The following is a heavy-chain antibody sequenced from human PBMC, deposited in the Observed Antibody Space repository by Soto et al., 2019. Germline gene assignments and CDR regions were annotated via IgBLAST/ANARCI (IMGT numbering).Heavy chain of an antibody. D-gene: IGHD3-10*01. V-gene: IGHV3-23*01. J-gene: IGHJ4*02. Sequence: QPGGSLRLSCAASGFTFSNYAMNWVRQAPGKGLEWVSSISDSGGNTYYADSVKGRFTISRDNSKNTLYLQMTSLRAEDTAVYHCAKDHFGSGSYRFDYWGQGTLVTVSS. CDR2: ISDSGGNT. CDR3: AKDHFGSGSYRFDY. CDR1: GFTFSNYA.